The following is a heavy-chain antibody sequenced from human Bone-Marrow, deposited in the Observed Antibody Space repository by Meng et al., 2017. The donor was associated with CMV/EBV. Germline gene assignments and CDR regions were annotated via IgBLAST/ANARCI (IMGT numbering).Heavy chain of an antibody. V-gene: IGHV3-21*01. CDR2: IDTSSNYI. J-gene: IGHJ5*02. Sequence: GESLKISCAASGFTFSVFSMNWVRQTPAKGLEWVSSIDTSSNYIYYADSVQGRFTISRDNAKNSLHLQINSLRVEDTAGYYCAGGEGWFDHWDQGTLVTVSS. CDR1: GFTFSVFS. D-gene: IGHD1-26*01. CDR3: AGGEGWFDH.